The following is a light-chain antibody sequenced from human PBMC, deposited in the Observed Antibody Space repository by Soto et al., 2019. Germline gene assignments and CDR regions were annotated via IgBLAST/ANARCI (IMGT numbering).Light chain of an antibody. CDR1: QSISTN. CDR3: QHFDNWSWT. J-gene: IGKJ1*01. CDR2: GAS. V-gene: IGKV3-15*01. Sequence: ETVMTQSPATLSVSPGERATLSCRASQSISTNLAWYQQQPGQAPRLLIYGASTSATGVPDRFSGSGSGTEFTLTISSLQSEDFAVYYCQHFDNWSWTFGQGTRVDIK.